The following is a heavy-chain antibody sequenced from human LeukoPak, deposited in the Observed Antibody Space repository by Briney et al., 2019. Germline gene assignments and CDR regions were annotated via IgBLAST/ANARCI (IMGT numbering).Heavy chain of an antibody. CDR2: ISSSGSTI. J-gene: IGHJ4*02. CDR3: ARELLRYFDY. CDR1: GFTFSSYW. Sequence: GGSLRLSCAASGFTFSSYWMSWVRQAPGKGLEWVSYISSSGSTIYYADSVKGRFTISRDNAKNSLYLQMNSLRAENTAVYYCARELLRYFDYWGQGTLVTVSS. V-gene: IGHV3-48*04.